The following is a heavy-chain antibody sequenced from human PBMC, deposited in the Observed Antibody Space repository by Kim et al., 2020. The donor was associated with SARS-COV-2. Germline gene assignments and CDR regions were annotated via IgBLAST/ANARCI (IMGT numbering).Heavy chain of an antibody. Sequence: ASVKVSCKASGYTFTSYDINWVRQATGQGLEGMGWMNPNSGNTGYAQKFQGRGTMPRNTSISTAYMELSSLSSEDTAVYYCARGAAAAGTVDYWGQGTLVTVSS. CDR1: GYTFTSYD. CDR3: ARGAAAAGTVDY. V-gene: IGHV1-8*01. CDR2: MNPNSGNT. J-gene: IGHJ4*02. D-gene: IGHD6-13*01.